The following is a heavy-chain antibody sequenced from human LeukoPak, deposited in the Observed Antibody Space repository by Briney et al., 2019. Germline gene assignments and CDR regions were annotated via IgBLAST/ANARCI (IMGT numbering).Heavy chain of an antibody. CDR3: AKASGDRPPPDY. D-gene: IGHD2-21*01. J-gene: IGHJ4*02. CDR2: IYSGGST. Sequence: GGSLRLSCAASGFTVSSNYMSWVRQAPGKGLEWVSVIYSGGSTYYADSVKGRFTIPRDNSKNTLYLQMNSLRAEDTAVYYCAKASGDRPPPDYWGQGTLVTVSS. CDR1: GFTVSSNY. V-gene: IGHV3-53*01.